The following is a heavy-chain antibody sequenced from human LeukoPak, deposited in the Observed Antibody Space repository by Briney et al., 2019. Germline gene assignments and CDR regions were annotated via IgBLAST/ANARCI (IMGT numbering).Heavy chain of an antibody. D-gene: IGHD3-22*01. CDR1: GFTFSSFS. J-gene: IGHJ3*02. CDR2: ISSSSNTI. CDR3: ARGRRHYDSSGYKGAFDI. Sequence: GGSLRLSCAASGFTFSSFSMNWVRQAPGKGLEWVSSISSSSNTIYYADSVKGRFTISRDNAKNSLFLQMNSLRDEDTAVYYCARGRRHYDSSGYKGAFDIWGQGTMVTVSS. V-gene: IGHV3-48*02.